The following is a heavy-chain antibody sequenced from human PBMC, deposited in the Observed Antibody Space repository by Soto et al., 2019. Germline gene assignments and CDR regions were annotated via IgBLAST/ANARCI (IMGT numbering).Heavy chain of an antibody. V-gene: IGHV3-74*01. D-gene: IGHD3-3*01. J-gene: IGHJ6*02. Sequence: LXLSCAASGFTFSRYLMHWVRQAPGKGLVWVSRINSDGSSTSYADSVKGRFTISRDNAKNTLYLQMNSLRAEDTAVYYCARELAYYDFWSGHYGMDVWGQGTTVTVSS. CDR3: ARELAYYDFWSGHYGMDV. CDR1: GFTFSRYL. CDR2: INSDGSST.